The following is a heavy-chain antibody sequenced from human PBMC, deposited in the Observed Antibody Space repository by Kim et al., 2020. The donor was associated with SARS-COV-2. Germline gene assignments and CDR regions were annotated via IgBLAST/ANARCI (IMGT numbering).Heavy chain of an antibody. CDR1: GGSISSYY. D-gene: IGHD6-13*01. V-gene: IGHV4-59*01. CDR2: IYYSGST. Sequence: SETLSLTCTVSGGSISSYYWSWIRQPPGKGLEWIGYIYYSGSTNYNPSLKSRVTISVDTSKNQFSLKLSSVTAADTAVYYCARSYSSSDVGLVFDYWGQGTLVTVSS. CDR3: ARSYSSSDVGLVFDY. J-gene: IGHJ4*02.